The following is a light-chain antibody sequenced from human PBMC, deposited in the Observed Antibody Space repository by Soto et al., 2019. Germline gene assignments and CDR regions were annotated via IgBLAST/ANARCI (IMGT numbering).Light chain of an antibody. Sequence: DIVMTQSPDSLAVSLGERATINCKSSQSVLYSSNNKNYLAWYQQKPGQPPKELIYWASTRESGVPDRFSGSGSGTDFTLTISSLQAEDVAVYYCQQYYSNPPTFGGGTKVEIK. CDR1: QSVLYSSNNKNY. CDR3: QQYYSNPPT. CDR2: WAS. V-gene: IGKV4-1*01. J-gene: IGKJ4*01.